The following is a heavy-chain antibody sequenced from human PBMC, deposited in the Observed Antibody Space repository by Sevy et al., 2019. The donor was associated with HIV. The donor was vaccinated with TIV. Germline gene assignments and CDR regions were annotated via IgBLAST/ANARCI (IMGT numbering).Heavy chain of an antibody. V-gene: IGHV3-23*01. J-gene: IGHJ3*02. Sequence: GGSLRLSCAASGFTFSIYWMTWVRQAPGKGLQWVSAISGSGDTTYYAESVKGRFTISRDNSRGTLYLQINSLRAEDTAIYFCAKEGYRLPGADAIDIWGQGTMVTVSS. CDR2: ISGSGDTT. CDR3: AKEGYRLPGADAIDI. CDR1: GFTFSIYW. D-gene: IGHD3-16*01.